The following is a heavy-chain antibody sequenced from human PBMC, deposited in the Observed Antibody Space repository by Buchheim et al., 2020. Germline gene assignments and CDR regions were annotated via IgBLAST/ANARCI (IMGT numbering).Heavy chain of an antibody. V-gene: IGHV3-30*18. D-gene: IGHD5-12*01. CDR3: AKDLRSSDSGYDLWGGIYYYYGMDV. Sequence: QVQLVESGGGVVQPGRSLRLSCAASGFTFSNYGIHWVRQAPGKGLEWVAVISYDGSYKYYADSVKGRFTISRDNSKNTLYLQMNSLRAEDTAVYYCAKDLRSSDSGYDLWGGIYYYYGMDVWGQGTT. CDR1: GFTFSNYG. J-gene: IGHJ6*02. CDR2: ISYDGSYK.